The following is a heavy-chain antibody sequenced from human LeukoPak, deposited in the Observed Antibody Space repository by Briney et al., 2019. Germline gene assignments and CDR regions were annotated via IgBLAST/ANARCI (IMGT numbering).Heavy chain of an antibody. D-gene: IGHD3-22*01. J-gene: IGHJ6*02. CDR1: GFTFSSYE. CDR2: ISSSGSTI. Sequence: PGGSLRLSCAASGFTFSSYEMNWVRQAPGKGLEWVSYISSSGSTIYYADSVKGRFTISRDNAKNSLYLQMNSQRAEDTAVYYCARDDYDSSGGYYGMDVWGQGTTVTVSS. V-gene: IGHV3-48*03. CDR3: ARDDYDSSGGYYGMDV.